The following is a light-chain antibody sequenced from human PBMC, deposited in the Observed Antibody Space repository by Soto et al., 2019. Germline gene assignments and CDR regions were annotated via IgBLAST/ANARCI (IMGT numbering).Light chain of an antibody. CDR3: QQYNSYST. CDR1: QSISSW. Sequence: DIQMTQSPSTLSASVGDRVSITCRASQSISSWLAWYQQKPGKAPNLLIYMASVLKSGVPSRFSGSGSGTEFTLTISSLQFDDFATYYCQQYNSYSTFGQGTKVEIK. CDR2: MAS. J-gene: IGKJ1*01. V-gene: IGKV1-5*03.